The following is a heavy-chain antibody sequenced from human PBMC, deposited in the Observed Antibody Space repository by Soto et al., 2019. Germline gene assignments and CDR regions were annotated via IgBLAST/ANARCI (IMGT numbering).Heavy chain of an antibody. Sequence: PGGSLRLSCATSGLTFSNYAMSWVRQAPGGGLEWVSSMSGSSSTTYYADSVRGRFTISRDRSKNTLYLQMSSLRSEDTAVYYCARRAETNGWNGFGADKYYFDFWGQGTLVTVSS. J-gene: IGHJ4*02. CDR2: MSGSSSTT. CDR1: GLTFSNYA. CDR3: ARRAETNGWNGFGADKYYFDF. D-gene: IGHD1-1*01. V-gene: IGHV3-23*01.